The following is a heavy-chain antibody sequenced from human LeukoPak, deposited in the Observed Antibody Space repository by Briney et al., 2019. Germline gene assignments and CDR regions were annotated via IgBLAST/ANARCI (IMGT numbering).Heavy chain of an antibody. D-gene: IGHD2-8*02. CDR2: VSGSGVSP. J-gene: IGHJ4*02. V-gene: IGHV3-23*01. Sequence: GGSLRLSCAASGFTFSSYSMNWVRQAPGKGLEWVSAVSGSGVSPSYADSVKGRFTISRDNSKNTVYLQMNSLRAEDTAVYYCAKGLLVATLGYFDYWGQGTLVTVSS. CDR3: AKGLLVATLGYFDY. CDR1: GFTFSSYS.